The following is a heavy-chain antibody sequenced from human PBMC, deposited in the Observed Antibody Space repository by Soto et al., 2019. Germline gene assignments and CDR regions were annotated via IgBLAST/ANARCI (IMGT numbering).Heavy chain of an antibody. V-gene: IGHV4-39*01. J-gene: IGHJ5*02. CDR1: GGSISTSRSY. D-gene: IGHD2-21*01. CDR3: ARQPTTGDTDLWFDP. Sequence: QLQLLESGPGLVKASETLSLTCSVSGGSISTSRSYWAWIRQPPGKGLEWLANIFYSGSTFYNPSLASRVSVSVDTSKIEFSLKLRSVTAADTAVYYCARQPTTGDTDLWFDPWGQGTLVTVYS. CDR2: IFYSGST.